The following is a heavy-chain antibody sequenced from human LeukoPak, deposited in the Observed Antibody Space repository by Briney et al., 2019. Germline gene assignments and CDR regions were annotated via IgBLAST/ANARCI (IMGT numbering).Heavy chain of an antibody. D-gene: IGHD5-18*01. CDR2: INTNTGNP. Sequence: ASVKVSCKASGYTFISYALNWVGQAPGQGLEWMGWINTNTGNPTYAQGFTGRFVYSLDTSVSTAYLQISSLKAEDTAVYYCARAPAMVKNWFDPWSQGTLVTVSS. J-gene: IGHJ5*02. CDR1: GYTFISYA. CDR3: ARAPAMVKNWFDP. V-gene: IGHV7-4-1*02.